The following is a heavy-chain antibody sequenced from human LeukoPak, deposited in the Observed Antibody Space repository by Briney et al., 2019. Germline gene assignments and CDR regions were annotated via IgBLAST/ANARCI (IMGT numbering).Heavy chain of an antibody. D-gene: IGHD6-13*01. J-gene: IGHJ4*02. Sequence: PSETLSLTCAVYGGSFSGYYWSWIRQPPGKGLEWIGEINHSGSTNYNPSLKSRVTISVDTSKNLFSLKLSSVTAADTAVYYCAAGIAAAGKSGNYFDYWGQGTLVTVSS. CDR2: INHSGST. CDR1: GGSFSGYY. V-gene: IGHV4-34*01. CDR3: AAGIAAAGKSGNYFDY.